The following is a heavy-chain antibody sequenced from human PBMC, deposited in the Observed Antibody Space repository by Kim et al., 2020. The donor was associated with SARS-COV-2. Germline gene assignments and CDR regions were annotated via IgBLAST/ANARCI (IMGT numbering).Heavy chain of an antibody. D-gene: IGHD3-3*01. V-gene: IGHV3-48*03. CDR2: ISSSGSTI. J-gene: IGHJ6*02. CDR1: GFTFSSYE. CDR3: ARDLRITIFGVVPPVEDGMDV. Sequence: GGSLRLSCAASGFTFSSYEMNWVRQAPGKGLEWVSYISSSGSTIYYADSVKGRFTISRDNAKNSLYLQMNSLRAEDTAVYYCARDLRITIFGVVPPVEDGMDVWGQGTTVTVSS.